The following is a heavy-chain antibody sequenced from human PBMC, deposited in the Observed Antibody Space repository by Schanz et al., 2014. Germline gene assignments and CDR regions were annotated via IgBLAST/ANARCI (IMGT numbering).Heavy chain of an antibody. CDR1: GLTFSGYG. J-gene: IGHJ4*02. CDR2: ISFDGRNT. Sequence: VQLLESGGGLAQPGGSLRLSCAASGLTFSGYGLHWVRQAPGKGLEWVGFISFDGRNTGYAHSVKGRFTISRDNSKNTVNLQMNTLRAEDTAVYYCAKAGSGWSTAGYYYWGQGTLVTVSS. D-gene: IGHD6-19*01. CDR3: AKAGSGWSTAGYYY. V-gene: IGHV3-30*18.